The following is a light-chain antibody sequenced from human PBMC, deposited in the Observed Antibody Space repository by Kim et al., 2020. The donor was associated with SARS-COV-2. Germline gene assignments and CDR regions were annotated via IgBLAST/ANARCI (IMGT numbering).Light chain of an antibody. Sequence: PGERATLACRASQSVSYNYLAWSQQKPGQAPRLLIYTASTRATGIPDRFSGSGSGTDFTLTISRLEPEDFAVYYCHQSASSPRTFGQGTKVDIK. J-gene: IGKJ1*01. CDR3: HQSASSPRT. V-gene: IGKV3-20*01. CDR1: QSVSYNY. CDR2: TAS.